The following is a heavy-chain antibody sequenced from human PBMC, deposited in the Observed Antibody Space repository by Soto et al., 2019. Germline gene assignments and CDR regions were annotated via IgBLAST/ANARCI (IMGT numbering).Heavy chain of an antibody. D-gene: IGHD2-8*01. J-gene: IGHJ6*02. CDR3: ARRIGYCTNGVCYTGMDV. CDR1: GDSFTSYW. V-gene: IGHV5-51*01. Sequence: GESLKISCKCSGDSFTSYWIGWVRQMPGKGLEWMGIIYPGDSDTRYSPSFQGQVTISADKSISTAYLQWSSLKASDTAMYYCARRIGYCTNGVCYTGMDVWGQGTTVTVSS. CDR2: IYPGDSDT.